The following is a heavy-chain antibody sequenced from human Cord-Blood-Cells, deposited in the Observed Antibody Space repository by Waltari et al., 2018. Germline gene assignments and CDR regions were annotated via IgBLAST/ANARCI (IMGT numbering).Heavy chain of an antibody. D-gene: IGHD6-13*01. Sequence: QVQLVPSGAAVKKPGAAVKVSCKASGGTFSSYAISGVCRGPSAGLELMGGIIPIFGKANYAQKFQGRVTITADESTSTAYMELSSLRSEDTAVYYCAREWAAAGTGYYYGMDVWGQGTTVTVSS. CDR2: IIPIFGKA. V-gene: IGHV1-69*01. J-gene: IGHJ6*02. CDR3: AREWAAAGTGYYYGMDV. CDR1: GGTFSSYA.